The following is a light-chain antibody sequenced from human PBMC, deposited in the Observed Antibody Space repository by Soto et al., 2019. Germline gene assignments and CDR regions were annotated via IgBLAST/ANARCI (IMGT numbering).Light chain of an antibody. Sequence: ALTHPASVSGSPGQSITISCSGTSTDVGHPYNYVSWYQQYPGKAPKLLIFGVSNRPSGISGRFSGSKSGNTASLTISGLQPEDEADYYCMSYIASTTTHWILGGGTQLTVL. V-gene: IGLV2-14*03. CDR2: GVS. CDR1: STDVGHPYNY. CDR3: MSYIASTTTHWI. J-gene: IGLJ2*01.